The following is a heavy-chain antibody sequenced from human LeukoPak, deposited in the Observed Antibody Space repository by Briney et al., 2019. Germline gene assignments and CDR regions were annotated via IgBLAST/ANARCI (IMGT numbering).Heavy chain of an antibody. CDR3: ARANYYDISGYDY. Sequence: GGSLRLSCAASGFTFRSYEMNWVRQAPGKGLEWVSYITSSGNTIYYADSVKGRFTISKDNAKNSLYLQMNSLRAEDTAVYYCARANYYDISGYDYWGQGTLVTVSS. J-gene: IGHJ4*02. CDR1: GFTFRSYE. D-gene: IGHD3-22*01. CDR2: ITSSGNTI. V-gene: IGHV3-48*03.